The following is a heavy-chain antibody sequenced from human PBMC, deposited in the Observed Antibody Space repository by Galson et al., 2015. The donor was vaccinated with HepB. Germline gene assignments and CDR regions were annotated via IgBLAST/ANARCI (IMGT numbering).Heavy chain of an antibody. D-gene: IGHD2-2*01. J-gene: IGHJ6*02. CDR3: ANARFCSSANCSPINSYYYGMDV. CDR2: ISYDGDTK. CDR1: GFTFRSYA. Sequence: SLRLSCAASGFTFRSYAMHWVRQAPGMGLEWVALISYDGDTKYFVDSVKGRFTISRDNSKSMLYLEMSSLRPEDTAVYYCANARFCSSANCSPINSYYYGMDVWGPGTTIIVSS. V-gene: IGHV3-30*18.